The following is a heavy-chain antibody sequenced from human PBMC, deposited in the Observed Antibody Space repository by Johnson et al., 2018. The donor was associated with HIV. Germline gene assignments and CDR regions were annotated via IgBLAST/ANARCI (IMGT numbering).Heavy chain of an antibody. D-gene: IGHD3-16*01. CDR3: ARGSRYTFDNDDVHLLHAFDI. Sequence: VQLVESGGGVVRPGESLRLSCAASGFTFHDNGMTWVRQVSGKGLEWVSSINWNGGNTGYADSVKGRFTISRDNDENSLYLQMNSLRAEDTALYYCARGSRYTFDNDDVHLLHAFDIWGQGTMVTVSS. V-gene: IGHV3-20*04. J-gene: IGHJ3*02. CDR2: INWNGGNT. CDR1: GFTFHDNG.